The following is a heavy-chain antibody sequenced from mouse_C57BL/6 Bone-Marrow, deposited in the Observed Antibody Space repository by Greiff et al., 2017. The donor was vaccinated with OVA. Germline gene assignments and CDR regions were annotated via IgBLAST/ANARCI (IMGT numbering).Heavy chain of an antibody. CDR3: ARGYYGPYAMDY. V-gene: IGHV5-6*01. CDR2: ISSGGSYT. D-gene: IGHD1-1*01. J-gene: IGHJ4*01. CDR1: GFTFSSYG. Sequence: EVQLVESGGDLVKPGGSLKLSCASSGFTFSSYGMSWVRQTPDKRLEWVATISSGGSYTYYPDSVKGRFTISRDNAKNTLYLQMRSLKSENTAMYYCARGYYGPYAMDYWGQGTSVTVSS.